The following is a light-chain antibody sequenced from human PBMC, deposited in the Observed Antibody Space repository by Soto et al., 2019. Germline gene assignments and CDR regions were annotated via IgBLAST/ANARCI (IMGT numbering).Light chain of an antibody. Sequence: EIVLTQSPGTLSWSPGERATLSCRASQSVSSYLAWYQQKPGQAPRLLIYDASNRATGIPARFSGSGSGTDFTLTISSLEPEDFAVYYCQQRSNWPPLTFGGGTKVDI. V-gene: IGKV3-11*01. J-gene: IGKJ4*01. CDR2: DAS. CDR3: QQRSNWPPLT. CDR1: QSVSSY.